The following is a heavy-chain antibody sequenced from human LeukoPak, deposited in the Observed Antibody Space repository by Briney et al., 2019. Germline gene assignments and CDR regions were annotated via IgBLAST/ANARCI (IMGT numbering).Heavy chain of an antibody. J-gene: IGHJ4*02. CDR3: ARDQEWELLPFDY. Sequence: PGGSLRLSCAASGFTFSSYSMNWVRQAPGKGLEWGSSISSSSGYIYYADSVKGRFTISRDNAKNSLYLQMNSLRAEDTAVYYCARDQEWELLPFDYWGQGTLVTVSS. V-gene: IGHV3-21*01. CDR2: ISSSSGYI. CDR1: GFTFSSYS. D-gene: IGHD1-26*01.